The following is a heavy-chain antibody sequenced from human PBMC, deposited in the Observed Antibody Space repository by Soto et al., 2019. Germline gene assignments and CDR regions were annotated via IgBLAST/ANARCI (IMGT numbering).Heavy chain of an antibody. Sequence: ASVKVSCKASGYTFTSYGISWVRQAPGQGLEWMGWISAYNGNTNYAQKLQGRVTMTTDTSTSTAYMELRSLRSDDTAVYYCARVTTIFGVVHYYYYYYMDVWGKGTTVTVSS. CDR3: ARVTTIFGVVHYYYYYYMDV. CDR1: GYTFTSYG. J-gene: IGHJ6*03. V-gene: IGHV1-18*01. D-gene: IGHD3-3*01. CDR2: ISAYNGNT.